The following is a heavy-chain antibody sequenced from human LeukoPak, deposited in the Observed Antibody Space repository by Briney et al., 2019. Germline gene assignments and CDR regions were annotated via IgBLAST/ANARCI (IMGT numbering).Heavy chain of an antibody. J-gene: IGHJ4*02. CDR3: ARDRSSGWYGGPGTGFDY. CDR2: IYYSGST. Sequence: PGGSLRLSCAASGFTFSSYSMNWVRQAPGKGLEWIGYIYYSGSTNYNPSLKSRVTISVDTSKNQFSLKLSSVTAADTAVYYCARDRSSGWYGGPGTGFDYRGQGTLVTVSS. CDR1: GFTFSSYS. V-gene: IGHV4-59*01. D-gene: IGHD6-19*01.